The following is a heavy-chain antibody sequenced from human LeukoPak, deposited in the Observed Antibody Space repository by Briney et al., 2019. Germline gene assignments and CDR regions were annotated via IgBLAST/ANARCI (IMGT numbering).Heavy chain of an antibody. J-gene: IGHJ5*02. CDR1: GGTFSSYA. V-gene: IGHV1-69*13. Sequence: PEASVKVSCTASGGTFSSYAISWVRQAPGQGLEWMGGIIPIFGTANYAQKFQGRVTITADESTGTAYMELSSLRSEDTAVYYCAVAAADWFDPWGQGTLVTVSS. D-gene: IGHD6-13*01. CDR2: IIPIFGTA. CDR3: AVAAADWFDP.